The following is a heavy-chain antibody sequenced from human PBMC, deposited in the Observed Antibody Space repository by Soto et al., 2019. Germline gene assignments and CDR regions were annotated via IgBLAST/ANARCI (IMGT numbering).Heavy chain of an antibody. Sequence: GESLKISCKGSGYSFTSYWIGWVRQMPGKGLEWMGIIYPSDSDTRYSPSFQGQVTISADKSISTAYLQWSSLKASDTAMYYCARHGASGGYDWADYYYGMDVWGQGTTVTVSS. J-gene: IGHJ6*02. CDR2: IYPSDSDT. V-gene: IGHV5-51*01. D-gene: IGHD5-12*01. CDR3: ARHGASGGYDWADYYYGMDV. CDR1: GYSFTSYW.